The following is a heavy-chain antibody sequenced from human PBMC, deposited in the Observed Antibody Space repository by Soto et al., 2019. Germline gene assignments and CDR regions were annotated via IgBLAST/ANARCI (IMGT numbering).Heavy chain of an antibody. Sequence: ASVKVSCKASGYTFTIYCVSWVRQAPGQGLEWMGWISAYNGNTNYAQKLQGRVTMTTDTSTSTAYMELRSLRSDDTAVYYCARDNPSRVAGNYIDYWGQGSLVTVSS. J-gene: IGHJ4*02. CDR2: ISAYNGNT. V-gene: IGHV1-18*01. D-gene: IGHD2-15*01. CDR1: GYTFTIYC. CDR3: ARDNPSRVAGNYIDY.